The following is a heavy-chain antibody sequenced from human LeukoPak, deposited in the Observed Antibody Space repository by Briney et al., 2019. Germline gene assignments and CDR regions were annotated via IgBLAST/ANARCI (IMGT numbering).Heavy chain of an antibody. V-gene: IGHV3-21*01. CDR3: APLGDFWSGYPIN. Sequence: GGSLRLSCAASGFTFSSYSMNWVRQAPGKGLEWVSSISSSSSYIYYADSVKGRFTISRDNAKNSLYLQMNSLRAEDTAVYYCAPLGDFWSGYPINWGQGTLVTVSS. J-gene: IGHJ4*02. D-gene: IGHD3-3*01. CDR1: GFTFSSYS. CDR2: ISSSSSYI.